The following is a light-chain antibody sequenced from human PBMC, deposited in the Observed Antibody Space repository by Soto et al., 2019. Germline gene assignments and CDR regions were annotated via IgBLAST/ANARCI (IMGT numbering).Light chain of an antibody. V-gene: IGLV2-14*01. CDR2: DVS. Sequence: QSVLTQPASVSGSPGQSITISCTGTSSDVGGYNYVSWYQQHPGKAPKLMIYDVSNRPSGVSNRFSGSKSGNTASLTISGLQVEDEADYYCSLYTSSSTFFGTGTKVTVL. CDR3: SLYTSSSTF. CDR1: SSDVGGYNY. J-gene: IGLJ1*01.